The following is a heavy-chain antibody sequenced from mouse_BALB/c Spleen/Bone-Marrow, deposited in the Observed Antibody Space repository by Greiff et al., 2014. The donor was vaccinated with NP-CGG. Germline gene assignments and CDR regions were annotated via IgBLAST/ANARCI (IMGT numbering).Heavy chain of an antibody. CDR1: GYTFTNYW. CDR2: TYPGNNDA. Sequence: EVQLQQSGTVLARPGASLRMSCKASGYTFTNYWINWIKQRPGQGLEWIGATYPGNNDAKYTQKFKAKAKLTAVTSTSTADMELSSLTNEDSAVYYCARNWDWVFAYWGQGTLVTFSA. D-gene: IGHD4-1*01. CDR3: ARNWDWVFAY. J-gene: IGHJ3*01. V-gene: IGHV1-5*01.